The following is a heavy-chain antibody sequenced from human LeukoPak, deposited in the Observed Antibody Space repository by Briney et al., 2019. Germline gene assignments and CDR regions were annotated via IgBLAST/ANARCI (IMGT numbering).Heavy chain of an antibody. D-gene: IGHD3-3*01. J-gene: IGHJ3*02. CDR1: GFTFSSYS. CDR3: ARADATDYDFWSGYYPDAFDI. Sequence: GGSLRLSCAASGFTFSSYSMNWVRQAPGKGLEWVSYISSSSSTIYYADSVKGRFTISRDNAKNSLYLKMNSLRAEDTAVYYCARADATDYDFWSGYYPDAFDIWGQGTMVTVSS. CDR2: ISSSSSTI. V-gene: IGHV3-48*01.